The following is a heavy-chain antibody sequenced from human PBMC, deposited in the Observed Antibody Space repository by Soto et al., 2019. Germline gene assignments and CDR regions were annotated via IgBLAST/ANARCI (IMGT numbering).Heavy chain of an antibody. D-gene: IGHD2-15*01. CDR3: ARVAPNYYYSMDV. V-gene: IGHV3-53*04. J-gene: IGHJ6*02. CDR2: IYSGGTT. Sequence: EVQLVESGGGLVQPGRSLRLSCAASGFIVSSNYMTWVRQAAGNGLEWVSLIYSGGTTYYADSVKGRFSISRDSSKNTLYLQMTSLRAEDTAVYYCARVAPNYYYSMDVWGQGTTVSVSS. CDR1: GFIVSSNY.